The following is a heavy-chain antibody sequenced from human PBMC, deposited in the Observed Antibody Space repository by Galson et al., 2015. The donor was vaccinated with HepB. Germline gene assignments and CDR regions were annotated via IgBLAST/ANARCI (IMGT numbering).Heavy chain of an antibody. CDR1: GYSFTSYA. D-gene: IGHD3-22*01. Sequence: SVKVSCKASGYSFTSYAMHWVRQAPGQRLEWMGWINAGIGNTKYSQKFQGRVTITRDTSASTAYMELSGLRPEDTAVYYCARGPVFYDTSGPPDCWGQGTLVTVSS. CDR3: ARGPVFYDTSGPPDC. V-gene: IGHV1-3*01. CDR2: INAGIGNT. J-gene: IGHJ4*02.